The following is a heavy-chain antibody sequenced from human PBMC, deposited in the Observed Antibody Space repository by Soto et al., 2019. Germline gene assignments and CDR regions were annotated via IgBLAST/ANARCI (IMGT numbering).Heavy chain of an antibody. CDR3: ARALTGYGMDV. CDR1: FTNYG. CDR2: ITTYNGNT. Sequence: FTNYGVSWVRQAPGQGLEWMGWITTYNGNTEYAQKFQGRVTMTTDASTSTAYMELGSLRSDDTAIYYCARALTGYGMDVWGQGTTVT. J-gene: IGHJ6*02. V-gene: IGHV1-18*01.